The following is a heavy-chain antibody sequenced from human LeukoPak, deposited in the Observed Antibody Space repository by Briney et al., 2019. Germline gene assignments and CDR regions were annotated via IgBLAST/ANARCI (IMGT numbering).Heavy chain of an antibody. CDR1: GYTFASYG. D-gene: IGHD3-10*01. J-gene: IGHJ3*02. CDR2: ISAYNGNT. Sequence: ASVKVSCKASGYTFASYGISWVRQAPGQGLEWMGWISAYNGNTNYAQKLQGRVTMTTDTSTSTAYMELSSLRSEDTAVYYCARWRTWLWFGEPRAFDIWGQGTMVTVSS. V-gene: IGHV1-18*04. CDR3: ARWRTWLWFGEPRAFDI.